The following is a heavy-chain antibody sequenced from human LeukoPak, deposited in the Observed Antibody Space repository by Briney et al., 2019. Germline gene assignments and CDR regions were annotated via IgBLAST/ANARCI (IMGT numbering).Heavy chain of an antibody. Sequence: SETLSLTCAVYGGSFSGYYWSWIRQPPGKGLEWIGEINHSGSTNYNPSLKSRVTISVDTSKNQFSLKLSSVTAADTAVYYCARGDLRLGDLPPFDYWGQGTPVTVSS. CDR1: GGSFSGYY. J-gene: IGHJ4*02. D-gene: IGHD3-16*01. CDR3: ARGDLRLGDLPPFDY. V-gene: IGHV4-34*01. CDR2: INHSGST.